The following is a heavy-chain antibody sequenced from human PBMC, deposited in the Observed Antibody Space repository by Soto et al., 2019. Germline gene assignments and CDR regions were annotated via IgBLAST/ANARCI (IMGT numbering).Heavy chain of an antibody. V-gene: IGHV4-4*07. Sequence: PSETLSLTCTVSGASLSSYYWSWIRQPAGKGLEWIGRIYPSGNTNYKSSLKSRVTMSVDTSKNQFSLKLSSLTAADTAVYYCARGSLQFDPWGQGTLVTVS. CDR3: ARGSLQFDP. J-gene: IGHJ5*02. CDR2: IYPSGNT. CDR1: GASLSSYY.